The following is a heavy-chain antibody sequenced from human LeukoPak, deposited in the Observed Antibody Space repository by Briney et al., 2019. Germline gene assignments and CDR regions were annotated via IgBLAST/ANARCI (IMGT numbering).Heavy chain of an antibody. J-gene: IGHJ4*02. CDR2: ISGSGGST. Sequence: GGSLRLSCAASGFTFSSYAVSWVRQAPGKGLEWVLAISGSGGSTYYADSVKGRFTISRDNSKNTLYLQMNSLRAEDTAVYYCAKDSGRHTPQDYWGQGTLVTVSS. V-gene: IGHV3-23*01. CDR1: GFTFSSYA. CDR3: AKDSGRHTPQDY. D-gene: IGHD1-26*01.